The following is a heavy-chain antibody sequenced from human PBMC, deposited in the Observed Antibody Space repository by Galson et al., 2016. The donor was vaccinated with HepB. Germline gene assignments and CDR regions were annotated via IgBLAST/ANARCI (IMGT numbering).Heavy chain of an antibody. CDR3: AKDPHYGSGFPTWGYFDN. V-gene: IGHV3-7*03. D-gene: IGHD3-3*02. J-gene: IGHJ4*02. CDR2: IRPDGSEK. CDR1: GFTFSSYW. Sequence: SLRLSCAASGFTFSSYWMSWVRQSPGKGLEWVANIRPDGSEKYYVDSVKGRFTISRDNAKNSLYLQMNSLRAEDTAVYFCAKDPHYGSGFPTWGYFDNWGQGTLVTVSS.